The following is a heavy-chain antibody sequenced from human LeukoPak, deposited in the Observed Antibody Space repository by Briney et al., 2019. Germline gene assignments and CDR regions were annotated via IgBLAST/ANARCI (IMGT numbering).Heavy chain of an antibody. CDR3: AKERYGSGSYYWFDP. CDR1: GFTFDDFA. V-gene: IGHV3-43*02. CDR2: ISGDGGST. D-gene: IGHD3-10*01. Sequence: GGSLRLSCATSGFTFDDFAMHWVHQAPGKGLDWVSLISGDGGSTYYADSVKGRFTISIDNSKNSLYLQMNSLRTEDTALYYCAKERYGSGSYYWFDPWGQGTLVTVSS. J-gene: IGHJ5*02.